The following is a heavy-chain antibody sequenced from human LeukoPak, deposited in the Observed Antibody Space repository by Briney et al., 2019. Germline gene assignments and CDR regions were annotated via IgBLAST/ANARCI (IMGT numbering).Heavy chain of an antibody. CDR2: ISSSSSTI. V-gene: IGHV3-48*01. Sequence: PGGSLRLSCAASGFTFSSYSMNWVRQAPGKGLEWVSYISSSSSTIYYADSVTGRFTISRDNAKNSLYLQMNSLRAEDTAVYYCARAGFVRQYSSSGIVYWGQGTLVTVSS. D-gene: IGHD6-6*01. CDR3: ARAGFVRQYSSSGIVY. CDR1: GFTFSSYS. J-gene: IGHJ4*02.